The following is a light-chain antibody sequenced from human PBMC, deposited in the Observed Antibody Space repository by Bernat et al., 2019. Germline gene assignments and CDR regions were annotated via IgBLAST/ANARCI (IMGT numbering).Light chain of an antibody. CDR1: SSNIGSNY. Sequence: QSVLTQPPSASGTPGQRVTISCSGSSSNIGSNYVYWYQQLPGTAPKLLIYSNNQRPSGVPDRFSGSKSGPSASLAISGLRSEDEADYHCAAWDASLSGRVFGGGTKLTVL. V-gene: IGLV1-47*02. CDR3: AAWDASLSGRV. CDR2: SNN. J-gene: IGLJ3*02.